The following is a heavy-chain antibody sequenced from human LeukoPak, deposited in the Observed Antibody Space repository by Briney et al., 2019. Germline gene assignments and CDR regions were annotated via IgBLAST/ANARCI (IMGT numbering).Heavy chain of an antibody. V-gene: IGHV4-39*07. D-gene: IGHD6-6*01. CDR3: ARDFSSSSTVYYYYYMDV. CDR1: GGSISSSSYY. CDR2: IYYSGTT. J-gene: IGHJ6*03. Sequence: SETLSLTCTVSGGSISSSSYYWGWIRQPPGKGLEWIESIYYSGTTYYNPSLKSRVTISLDTSKNQFSLKLSSVTAADTAIYYCARDFSSSSTVYYYYYMDVWGKGTTVTVSS.